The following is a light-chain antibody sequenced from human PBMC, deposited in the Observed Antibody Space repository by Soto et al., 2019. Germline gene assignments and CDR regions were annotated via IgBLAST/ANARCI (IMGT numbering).Light chain of an antibody. Sequence: EIVLTQSPGTLSLSPRERATLSCRASQTVSSSYLGWYQQRPGQAPRLLIYGASSRATGIPDRFSGSGSGTDFTLTISRLEPEDFAVYYCQLYAGSPPVYTFGQGSKLEIK. CDR2: GAS. J-gene: IGKJ2*01. CDR3: QLYAGSPPVYT. CDR1: QTVSSSY. V-gene: IGKV3-20*01.